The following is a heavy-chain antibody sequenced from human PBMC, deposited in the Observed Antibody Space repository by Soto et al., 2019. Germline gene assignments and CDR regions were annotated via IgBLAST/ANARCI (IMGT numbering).Heavy chain of an antibody. V-gene: IGHV4-34*02. J-gene: IGHJ3*02. CDR3: VRGRAFMSRVAFDI. D-gene: IGHD1-26*01. CDR1: GGSFSDYY. Sequence: QVQLQQRGAGLLKPSETLSLTCAVLGGSFSDYYWTWIRQPPGKGLEWIGEINHSGSTSYNPSLRSRLTPWVDTSPKEFSLNLSSVTAADTAAYHCVRGRAFMSRVAFDIWGQGTMVTVSS. CDR2: INHSGST.